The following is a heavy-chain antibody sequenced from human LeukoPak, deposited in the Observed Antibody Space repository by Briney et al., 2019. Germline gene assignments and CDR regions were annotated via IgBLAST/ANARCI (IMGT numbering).Heavy chain of an antibody. J-gene: IGHJ4*02. D-gene: IGHD2-2*01. CDR1: GGSFSGYY. Sequence: SETLSLTCAVYGGSFSGYYWSWIRQPPGKGLEWIGGIKHSGSTNYNPSLKSRVTISVDTSKNQFSLKLSSVTAADTAVYYCARGYPIQGYCSSTSCYRDYFDYWGQGTLVTVSS. CDR2: IKHSGST. CDR3: ARGYPIQGYCSSTSCYRDYFDY. V-gene: IGHV4-34*01.